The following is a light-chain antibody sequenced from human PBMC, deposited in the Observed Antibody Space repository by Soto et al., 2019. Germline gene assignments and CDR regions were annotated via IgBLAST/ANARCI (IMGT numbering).Light chain of an antibody. J-gene: IGKJ4*01. Sequence: DIQMTQSPSSLSASVGDRVTITCRASQSIGRFLNWYQQKPGKAPNVLINVASTLRSGVPSRFSGSGSATDFNLTINSLQPEDFETYFCQQSLTTHLNFGGGTKVNI. CDR2: VAS. V-gene: IGKV1-39*01. CDR3: QQSLTTHLN. CDR1: QSIGRF.